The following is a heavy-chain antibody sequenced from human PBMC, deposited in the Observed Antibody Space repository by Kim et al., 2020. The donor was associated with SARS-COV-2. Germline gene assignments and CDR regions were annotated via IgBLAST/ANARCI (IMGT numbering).Heavy chain of an antibody. CDR2: ISAYNGNT. D-gene: IGHD3-10*01. CDR3: AILRTGFGEFDYYYYGMDV. J-gene: IGHJ6*02. V-gene: IGHV1-18*01. Sequence: ASVKVSCKASGYTFTSYGISWVRQAPGQGLEWMGWISAYNGNTNYAQKLQGRVTMTTDTSTSTAYMELRSLRSDDTAVYYCAILRTGFGEFDYYYYGMDVWGQGTTVTVSS. CDR1: GYTFTSYG.